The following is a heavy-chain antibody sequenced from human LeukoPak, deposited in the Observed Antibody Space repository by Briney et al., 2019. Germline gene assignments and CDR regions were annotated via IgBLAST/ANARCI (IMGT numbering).Heavy chain of an antibody. J-gene: IGHJ5*02. CDR1: GFTFSDYN. CDR3: AADNQQIGA. D-gene: IGHD1-14*01. Sequence: GGSLRLSCAASGFTFSDYNMRWIRQAPGKGLEWVSSISRSGSTKYYADSVKGRFTISRDNAKNSLFLQMNSLRAEDTAVYYCAADNQQIGAWGQGSLVTVSS. CDR2: ISRSGSTK. V-gene: IGHV3-11*01.